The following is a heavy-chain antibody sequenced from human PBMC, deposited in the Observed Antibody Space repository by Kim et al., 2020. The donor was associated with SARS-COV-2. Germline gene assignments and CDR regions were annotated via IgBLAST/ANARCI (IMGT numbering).Heavy chain of an antibody. Sequence: ASVKVSCKASGYTFTSYYMHWVRQAPGQGLEWMGIINPSGGSTSYAQKFQGRVTMTRDTSTSTGYMELSSLRSEDTAVYYCARDTVVAADQIYYYGMDVWGPGSPVTVSS. V-gene: IGHV1-46*01. CDR3: ARDTVVAADQIYYYGMDV. CDR2: INPSGGST. CDR1: GYTFTSYY. J-gene: IGHJ6*01. D-gene: IGHD2-15*01.